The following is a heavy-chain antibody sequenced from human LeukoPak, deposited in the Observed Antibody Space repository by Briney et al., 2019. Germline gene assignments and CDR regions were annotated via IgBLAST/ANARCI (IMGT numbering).Heavy chain of an antibody. CDR3: AKNSDGYYYYGMDV. V-gene: IGHV3-23*01. Sequence: PGGSLRLSCAASGFTFSSHAMSWVRQAPGKGLEWVSAISGSGVSTYHADSLKGRFTISRDNSKSTVYLQMNSLRAEDTAVYYCAKNSDGYYYYGMDVWGQGTTVTVS. D-gene: IGHD2-21*01. CDR1: GFTFSSHA. CDR2: ISGSGVST. J-gene: IGHJ6*02.